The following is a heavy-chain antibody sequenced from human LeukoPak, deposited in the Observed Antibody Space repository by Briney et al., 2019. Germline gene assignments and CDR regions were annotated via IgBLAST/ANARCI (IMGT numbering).Heavy chain of an antibody. CDR3: ARGPTGYSSGWYLAHFDY. D-gene: IGHD6-19*01. J-gene: IGHJ4*02. V-gene: IGHV4-39*07. CDR1: GGSISSSSYY. Sequence: SETLSLTCTVSGGSISSSSYYWGWIRQPPGKGLEWIGSIYYSGSTNYNPSLKSRVTISVDTSKNQFSLKLSSVTAADTAVYYCARGPTGYSSGWYLAHFDYWGQGTLVTVSS. CDR2: IYYSGST.